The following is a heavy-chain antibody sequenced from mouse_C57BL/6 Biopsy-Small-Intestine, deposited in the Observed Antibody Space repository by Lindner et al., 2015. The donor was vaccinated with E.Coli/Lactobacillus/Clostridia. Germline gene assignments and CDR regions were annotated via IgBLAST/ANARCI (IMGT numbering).Heavy chain of an antibody. CDR1: GYSFRSYN. CDR3: AEYSTSTKNGFDY. CDR2: ISTYNGKT. Sequence: SVKVSCKASGYSFRSYNINWVRQAPGQGLQWMGRISTYNGKTDYAQKFQGRVTMTTDTSTSTAYMELRSLRSDDTAVYYCAEYSTSTKNGFDYSGQGTLVTVSS. D-gene: IGHD1-2*01. J-gene: IGHJ4*01. V-gene: IGHV1-20*01.